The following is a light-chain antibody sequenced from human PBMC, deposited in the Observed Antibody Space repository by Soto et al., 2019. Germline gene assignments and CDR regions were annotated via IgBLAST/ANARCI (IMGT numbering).Light chain of an antibody. CDR3: QQYYSTPQT. CDR1: QSVLYSSNNKNY. Sequence: DIVMTQSPDSLAVSLGERATINCKSSQSVLYSSNNKNYLAWYQQKPGQPPKLLTYWASTWESGVPDRFSGSGSGTDFTLTISSLQAEDVAVYHCQQYYSTPQTFGQGTKVEIK. V-gene: IGKV4-1*01. CDR2: WAS. J-gene: IGKJ1*01.